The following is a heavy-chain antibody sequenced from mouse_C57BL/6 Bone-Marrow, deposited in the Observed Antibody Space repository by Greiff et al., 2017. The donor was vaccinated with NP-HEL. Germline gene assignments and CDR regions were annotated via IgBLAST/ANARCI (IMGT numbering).Heavy chain of an antibody. V-gene: IGHV1-62-2*01. CDR3: ARHEGFNAWFAY. CDR1: GYTFTEYT. CDR2: FYPGSGSI. J-gene: IGHJ3*01. Sequence: QVHVKQSGAELVKPGASVKLSCKASGYTFTEYTIHWVKQRSGQGLEWIGWFYPGSGSIKYNEKFKDKATLTADKSSSTVYMELSRLTSEDSAVYFCARHEGFNAWFAYWGQGTLVTVSA.